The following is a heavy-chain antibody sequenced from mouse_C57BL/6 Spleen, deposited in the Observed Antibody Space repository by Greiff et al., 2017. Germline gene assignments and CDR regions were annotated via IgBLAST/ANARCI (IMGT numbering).Heavy chain of an antibody. J-gene: IGHJ2*01. CDR2: IDPSDSYT. Sequence: QVQLQQPGAELVMPGASVKLSCKASGYTFTSYWMHWVKQRPGQGLEWIGEIDPSDSYTNYNQKFKGKSTLTVDKSSSTAYMQLSSLTSEDAAVYDCARSLGPLDYWGQGTTLTVSS. D-gene: IGHD4-1*01. CDR1: GYTFTSYW. V-gene: IGHV1-69*01. CDR3: ARSLGPLDY.